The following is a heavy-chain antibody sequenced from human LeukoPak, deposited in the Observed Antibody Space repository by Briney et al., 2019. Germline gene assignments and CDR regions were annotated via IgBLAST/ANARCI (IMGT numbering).Heavy chain of an antibody. CDR1: GYTFTNYD. J-gene: IGHJ4*02. V-gene: IGHV1-8*03. Sequence: GASVKVSCKASGYTFTNYDINWVRQATGQGLEWMGWMNPNNGDTGYAQKFQDRVTFTRDTSISTVYMELSSLRSEDTAVYYCARAGNYDILTGYYPNFDYWGQGTLVTVSS. CDR2: MNPNNGDT. CDR3: ARAGNYDILTGYYPNFDY. D-gene: IGHD3-9*01.